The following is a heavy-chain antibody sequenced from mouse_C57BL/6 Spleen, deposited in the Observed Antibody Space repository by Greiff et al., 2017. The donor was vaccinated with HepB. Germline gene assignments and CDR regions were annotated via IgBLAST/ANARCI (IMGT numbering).Heavy chain of an antibody. CDR1: GYAFSSSW. J-gene: IGHJ4*01. V-gene: IGHV1-82*01. Sequence: VQLQQSGPELVKPGASVKISCKASGYAFSSSWMNWVKQRPGKGLEWIGRIYPGDGDTNYNGKFKGKATLTADKSSSTAYMQLSSLTSEDSAVYFCAVVATWDYAMDYWGQGTSVTVSS. CDR2: IYPGDGDT. D-gene: IGHD1-1*01. CDR3: AVVATWDYAMDY.